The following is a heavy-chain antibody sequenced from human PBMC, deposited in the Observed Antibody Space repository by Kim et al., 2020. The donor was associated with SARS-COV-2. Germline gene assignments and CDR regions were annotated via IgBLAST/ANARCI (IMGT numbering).Heavy chain of an antibody. D-gene: IGHD3-22*01. CDR3: AKVITMTPSYAFDI. V-gene: IGHV3-9*01. CDR2: ISWNSGSI. J-gene: IGHJ3*02. CDR1: GFTFDDYA. Sequence: GGSLRLSCAASGFTFDDYAMHWVRQVPGKGLEWVSGISWNSGSIGYADSVKGRFTISRDNAKNSLYLQMNSLRAEDTALYYCAKVITMTPSYAFDIWGQG.